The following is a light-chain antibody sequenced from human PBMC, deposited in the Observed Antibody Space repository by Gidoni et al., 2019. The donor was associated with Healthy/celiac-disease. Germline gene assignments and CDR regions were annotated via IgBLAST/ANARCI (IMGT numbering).Light chain of an antibody. J-gene: IGKJ5*01. Sequence: EIVLTQSPATLSLSPGERATLSCRASQSVSSYLAWYQEKPGQAPRLLIYDASNRATGIPARFSGSGSWTDFTLTISSLEPEDFAVDYWQQRSNWPITFGQGTRLEIK. CDR2: DAS. V-gene: IGKV3-11*01. CDR1: QSVSSY. CDR3: QQRSNWPIT.